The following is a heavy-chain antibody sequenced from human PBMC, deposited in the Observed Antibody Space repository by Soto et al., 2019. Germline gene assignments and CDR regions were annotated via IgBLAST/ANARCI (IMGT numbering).Heavy chain of an antibody. J-gene: IGHJ6*02. CDR2: IVVGSGNT. CDR1: GFTFTSSA. D-gene: IGHD3-3*01. Sequence: SVKVSCKASGFTFTSSAVQWVRQARGQRLEWIGWIVVGSGNTNYAQKFQERVTITRDMSTSTAYMELSSLRSEDTAVYYCAAEDALRSPSGIDVWGQGTTVTVSS. V-gene: IGHV1-58*01. CDR3: AAEDALRSPSGIDV.